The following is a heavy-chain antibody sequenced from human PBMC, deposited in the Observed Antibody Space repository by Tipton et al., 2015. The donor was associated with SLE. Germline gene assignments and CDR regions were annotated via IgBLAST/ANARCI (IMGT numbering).Heavy chain of an antibody. V-gene: IGHV4-4*07. CDR3: VRGGGSYYDY. D-gene: IGHD1-26*01. CDR1: GGSISGYY. Sequence: TLSLTCTVSGGSISGYYWSWIRQPAGKGLEWIGRVYSSGSTIYNPSIKSRITLSLDTSKNQFSLRVNSATAADTAVYYCVRGGGSYYDYWGQGTLVTVSS. J-gene: IGHJ4*02. CDR2: VYSSGST.